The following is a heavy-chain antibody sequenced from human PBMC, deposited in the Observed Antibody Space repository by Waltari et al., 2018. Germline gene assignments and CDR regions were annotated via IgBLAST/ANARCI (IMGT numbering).Heavy chain of an antibody. CDR1: GFRFSDYW. CDR2: ISNDETTL. D-gene: IGHD3-10*01. CDR3: ARLAPRTYRSPVPGRHYYYGMDV. Sequence: DEQLLESGGGLVQPGDSLRLSCAASGFRFSDYWMNWVRYAPGKGLVWVARISNDETTLTYADSVKGRFTISRDNAKNTVYLQMKRLRADDTAVYYCARLAPRTYRSPVPGRHYYYGMDVWGQGTTVTVSS. J-gene: IGHJ6*02. V-gene: IGHV3-74*03.